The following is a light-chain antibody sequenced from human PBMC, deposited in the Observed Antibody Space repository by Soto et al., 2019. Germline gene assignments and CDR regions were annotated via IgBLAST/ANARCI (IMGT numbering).Light chain of an antibody. CDR3: QQSYHTPWT. Sequence: EIQMTQSPSTLSGSVGDRVTIPCRASQTISSWLAWYQQKPGTAPKVVIYSASSLQSGVPSRFSVSGSGTHGTITISSLQPEDFETYFGQQSYHTPWTFGQGTKVDIK. CDR2: SAS. CDR1: QTISSW. V-gene: IGKV1-39*01. J-gene: IGKJ1*01.